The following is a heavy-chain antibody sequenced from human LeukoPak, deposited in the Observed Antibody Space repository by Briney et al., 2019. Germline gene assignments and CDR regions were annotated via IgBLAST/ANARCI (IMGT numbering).Heavy chain of an antibody. D-gene: IGHD1-1*01. Sequence: SETLSLTCTVSGGSISSGSYYWSWIRQPAGKGLEWIGRIYTSGSTNYNPSLKSRVTISVDTSKNQFSLKLSSVTAADTAVYYCARGGTRLLRGVYYYSYMDVWGKGTTSPSP. V-gene: IGHV4-61*02. CDR2: IYTSGST. CDR1: GGSISSGSYY. CDR3: ARGGTRLLRGVYYYSYMDV. J-gene: IGHJ6*03.